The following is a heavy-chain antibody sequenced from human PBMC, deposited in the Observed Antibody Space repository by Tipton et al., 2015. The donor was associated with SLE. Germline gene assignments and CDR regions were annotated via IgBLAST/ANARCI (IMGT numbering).Heavy chain of an antibody. J-gene: IGHJ6*03. CDR2: IYYSGST. V-gene: IGHV4-39*07. CDR3: AREESESCSGDSCFHYYYYMDV. Sequence: LRLSCSVFGGSISSSSYYWGWIRQPPGKGLEWIGSIYYSGSTYYNPSLKSRVTISVDTSKNQFSLKLSSVTAADTAVYYCAREESESCSGDSCFHYYYYMDVWGKGTTVTVSS. D-gene: IGHD2-15*01. CDR1: GGSISSSSYY.